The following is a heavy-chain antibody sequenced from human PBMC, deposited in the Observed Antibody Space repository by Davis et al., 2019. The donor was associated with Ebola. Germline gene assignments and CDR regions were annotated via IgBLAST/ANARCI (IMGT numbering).Heavy chain of an antibody. Sequence: AASVKVSCKASGYTFSTYGITWVRQAPGQGLEWMGWISAYNGKTNYAQKFQGRVTMTTDTSTSTAYMELRSLRSDDTAVYYCATSGSGPGYRYYFDYWGQGTLVTVSS. J-gene: IGHJ4*02. CDR3: ATSGSGPGYRYYFDY. CDR1: GYTFSTYG. CDR2: ISAYNGKT. D-gene: IGHD6-19*01. V-gene: IGHV1-18*01.